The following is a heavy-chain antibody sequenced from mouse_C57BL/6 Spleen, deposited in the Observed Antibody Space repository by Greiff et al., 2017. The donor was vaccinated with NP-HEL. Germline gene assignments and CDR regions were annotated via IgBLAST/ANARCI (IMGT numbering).Heavy chain of an antibody. V-gene: IGHV1-22*01. CDR1: GYTFTDYN. D-gene: IGHD2-1*01. CDR2: INPNNGGT. Sequence: VQLQQSGPELVKPGASVKMSCKASGYTFTDYNMHWVKQSHGKSLEWIGYINPNNGGTSYNQKFKGKATLTVNKSSSTAYMELRSLTSEDSAVYYCARIYYGNYEFAYWGQGTLVTVSA. J-gene: IGHJ3*01. CDR3: ARIYYGNYEFAY.